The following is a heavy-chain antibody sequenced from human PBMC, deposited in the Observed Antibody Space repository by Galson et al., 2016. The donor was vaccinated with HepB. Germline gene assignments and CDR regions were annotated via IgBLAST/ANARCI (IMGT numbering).Heavy chain of an antibody. CDR3: ARDEGSQWRLSAFDL. Sequence: SVKVSCKASGYTFTPFAMNWVRQAPGQGLEWMGWINVNTGHPTYARGFTGRFVFSVDTSVSTAYLQINSLKAEDTATYYCARDEGSQWRLSAFDLWGQGTMVTVSS. V-gene: IGHV7-4-1*02. CDR1: GYTFTPFA. CDR2: INVNTGHP. J-gene: IGHJ3*01. D-gene: IGHD2-8*01.